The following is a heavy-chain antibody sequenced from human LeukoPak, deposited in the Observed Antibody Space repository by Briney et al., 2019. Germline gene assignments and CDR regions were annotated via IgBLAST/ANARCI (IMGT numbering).Heavy chain of an antibody. CDR1: GFTFSSYW. CDR2: ISYDGSNK. Sequence: GGPLRLSCAASGFTFSSYWMTWVRQAPGKGLEWVTVISYDGSNKYSADSVKGRFTISRDNSKNTLYLQMNSLRPEDTAVYYCAREGNNYYYYMDVWGKGTTVTVSS. V-gene: IGHV3-30*03. CDR3: AREGNNYYYYMDV. J-gene: IGHJ6*03.